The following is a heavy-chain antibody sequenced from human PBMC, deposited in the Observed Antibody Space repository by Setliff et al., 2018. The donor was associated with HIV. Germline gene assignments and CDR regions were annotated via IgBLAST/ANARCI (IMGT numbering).Heavy chain of an antibody. CDR3: SRGHFYDTLTGFYFDY. D-gene: IGHD3-9*01. CDR2: IYYSGTT. CDR1: GGSISSGGYY. Sequence: SETLSLTCTVSGGSISSGGYYWSWIRHPPGRGLEWIGYIYYSGTTSYNPSLKRRLTISLDSSKNQFSLNLRSVTAADTAVYYCSRGHFYDTLTGFYFDYWGQGALVTVSS. V-gene: IGHV4-31*03. J-gene: IGHJ4*02.